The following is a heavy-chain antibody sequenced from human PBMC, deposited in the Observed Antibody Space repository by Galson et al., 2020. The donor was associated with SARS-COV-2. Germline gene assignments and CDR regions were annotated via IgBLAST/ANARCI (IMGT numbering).Heavy chain of an antibody. V-gene: IGHV1-46*01. J-gene: IGHJ6*02. CDR2: INPSGGST. D-gene: IGHD3-3*01. Sequence: ASVKVSCKASGYTFTSYYMHWVRQAPGQGLEWMGIINPSGGSTSYAQKFQGRVTMTRDTSTSTVYMELSSLRSEDMAVYYCARDPYYDFWSGYYVGLPKTTPTHYGMDVWGQGTTVTVSS. CDR1: GYTFTSYY. CDR3: ARDPYYDFWSGYYVGLPKTTPTHYGMDV.